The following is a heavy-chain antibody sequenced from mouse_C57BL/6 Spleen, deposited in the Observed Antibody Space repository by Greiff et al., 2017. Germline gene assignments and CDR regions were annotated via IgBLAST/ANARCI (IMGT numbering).Heavy chain of an antibody. CDR3: ARQGDSNHEEYYYAMDY. D-gene: IGHD2-5*01. Sequence: EVKLVESGGDLVKPGGSLKLSCAASGFTFSSYGMSWVRQTPDKRLEWVATISSGGSYTYYPDSVKGRFTISRDNAKNTLYLQMSSLKSEDTAMYYCARQGDSNHEEYYYAMDYWGQGTSVTVSS. J-gene: IGHJ4*01. CDR2: ISSGGSYT. V-gene: IGHV5-6*01. CDR1: GFTFSSYG.